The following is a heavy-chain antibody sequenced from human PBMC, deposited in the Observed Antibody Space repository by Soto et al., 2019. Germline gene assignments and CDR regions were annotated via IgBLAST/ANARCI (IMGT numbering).Heavy chain of an antibody. V-gene: IGHV3-15*07. D-gene: IGHD2-21*01. Sequence: EVQLVESGGGLVKPGGSLRLSCAGSGYTFSSAWMNWVRQAPGKGLEWVGRIKSKTHGGTVDDAAHVKGRFTISREDSKNTLYLQMNSLAIEDTAFYYCSAGVGVKSNGLDVWGQGTTVTVSS. CDR2: IKSKTHGGTV. CDR1: GYTFSSAW. J-gene: IGHJ6*02. CDR3: SAGVGVKSNGLDV.